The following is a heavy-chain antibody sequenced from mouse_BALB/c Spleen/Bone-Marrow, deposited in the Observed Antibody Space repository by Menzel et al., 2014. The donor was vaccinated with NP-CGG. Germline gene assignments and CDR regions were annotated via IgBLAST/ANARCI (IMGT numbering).Heavy chain of an antibody. CDR2: IYPGSGST. CDR3: ARLDGNYRYAMHY. D-gene: IGHD2-1*01. V-gene: IGHV1-77*01. CDR1: GYTFTDYV. Sequence: LVESGPELVKPGASVKMSCKASGYTFTDYVITWVKQRTGQGLEWIGEIYPGSGSTYYNEKFKGKATLTADKSSNTAYMQLGSLTSEDSAVYFCARLDGNYRYAMHYWGQGTSVTVSS. J-gene: IGHJ4*01.